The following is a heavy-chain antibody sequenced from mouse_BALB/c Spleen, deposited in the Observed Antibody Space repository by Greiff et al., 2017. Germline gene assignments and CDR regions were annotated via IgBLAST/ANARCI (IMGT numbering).Heavy chain of an antibody. CDR2: IRLKSNNYAT. CDR3: TREEDYGNAMDY. V-gene: IGHV6-6*02. CDR1: GFTFSNYW. J-gene: IGHJ4*01. D-gene: IGHD1-1*01. Sequence: EVKLMESGGGLVQPGGSMKLSCVASGFTFSNYWMNWVRQSPEKGLEWVAEIRLKSNNYATHYAESVKGRFTISRDDSKSSVYLQMNNLRAEDTGIYYCTREEDYGNAMDYWGQGTSVTVSS.